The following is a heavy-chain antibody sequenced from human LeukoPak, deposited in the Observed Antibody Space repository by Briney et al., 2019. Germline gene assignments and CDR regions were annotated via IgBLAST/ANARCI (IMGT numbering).Heavy chain of an antibody. CDR2: IIRIFGTA. J-gene: IGHJ4*02. D-gene: IGHD6-19*01. CDR1: GGTFSSYA. V-gene: IGHV1-69*01. CDR3: ATILAVAGTSFDY. Sequence: SVKVSCKASGGTFSSYAINWVRQAPGQGLEWMGGIIRIFGTAKYAQKFQGRVTITADESTSTAYMELSSLRSEDTAVYYCATILAVAGTSFDYWGQGTLVTVSS.